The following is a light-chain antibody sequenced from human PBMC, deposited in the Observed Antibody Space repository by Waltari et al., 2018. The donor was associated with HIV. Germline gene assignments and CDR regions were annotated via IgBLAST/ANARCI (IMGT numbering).Light chain of an antibody. CDR2: EVS. J-gene: IGLJ2*01. V-gene: IGLV2-14*01. Sequence: QSALTQPASVSGSPGQSITISCTGTSSDVGGYNYVSWYQQYPGKAPKLRIYEVSNRPSGVSTRVSGSKSGNTASLTISGLQAEDEADYYCSSYTSSSTLVFGGGSKLTVL. CDR1: SSDVGGYNY. CDR3: SSYTSSSTLV.